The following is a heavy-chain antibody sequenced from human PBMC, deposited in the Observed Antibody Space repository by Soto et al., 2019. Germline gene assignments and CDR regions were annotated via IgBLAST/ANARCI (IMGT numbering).Heavy chain of an antibody. V-gene: IGHV4-30-2*01. CDR3: ARGSITMTVGSVFDY. CDR1: GGSISSGGYS. D-gene: IGHD3-22*01. CDR2: IYHSGST. Sequence: SETLSLTCAVSGGSISSGGYSWSWIRQPPGKGLEWIGYIYHSGSTYYNPSLKSRVTISVDRSKNQFSLKLSSVTAADTAVYYGARGSITMTVGSVFDYGGQGTLVPVSP. J-gene: IGHJ4*02.